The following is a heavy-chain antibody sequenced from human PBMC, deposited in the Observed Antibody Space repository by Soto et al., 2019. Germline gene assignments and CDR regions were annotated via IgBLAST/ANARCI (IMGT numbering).Heavy chain of an antibody. Sequence: QITLKESGPTLVKPTQTLTLTCTFSGFSLNTSGVGVGWIRQPPGKALEWLALIYLDDDKRYSPSLKSRLSNSMYTHKNHGVLMMTNMDPVDTATYYCAHSLALLDYGDYVCHWFDPWGQGTMVTVSS. CDR1: GFSLNTSGVG. V-gene: IGHV2-5*02. J-gene: IGHJ5*02. CDR2: IYLDDDK. CDR3: AHSLALLDYGDYVCHWFDP. D-gene: IGHD4-17*01.